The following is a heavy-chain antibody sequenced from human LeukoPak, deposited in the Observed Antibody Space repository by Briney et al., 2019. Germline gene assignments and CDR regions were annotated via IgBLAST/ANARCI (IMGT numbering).Heavy chain of an antibody. CDR1: GYTFTNYF. V-gene: IGHV1-2*02. J-gene: IGHJ4*02. Sequence: ASVKVSCKTFGYTFTNYFLHWVRQAPGQGLEWMGWISPNGGVTKYTQKFQGGVTMTRDTSISTAYMELTSLTSDDTAVYYCASLKDGYNFHHWGQGTLVTVSS. CDR3: ASLKDGYNFHH. CDR2: ISPNGGVT. D-gene: IGHD5-24*01.